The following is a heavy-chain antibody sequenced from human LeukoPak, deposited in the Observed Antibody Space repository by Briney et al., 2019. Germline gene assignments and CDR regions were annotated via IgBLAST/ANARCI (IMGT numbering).Heavy chain of an antibody. V-gene: IGHV1-18*01. CDR3: ARSGGITMEYYYYYYMDV. CDR2: ISPYNGNT. Sequence: ASVKVSCKASGYTFTSYGISWVRQAPGQGLEWMGWISPYNGNTNYAQRLQGRVTMTTDTSTSTAYMELSSLRSEDTAVYYCARSGGITMEYYYYYYMDVWGKGTTVTISS. D-gene: IGHD3-10*01. J-gene: IGHJ6*03. CDR1: GYTFTSYG.